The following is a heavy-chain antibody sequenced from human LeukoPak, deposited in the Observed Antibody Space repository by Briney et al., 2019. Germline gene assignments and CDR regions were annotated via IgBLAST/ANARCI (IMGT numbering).Heavy chain of an antibody. J-gene: IGHJ2*01. D-gene: IGHD4-23*01. Sequence: ASVKVSCKASGYTFTSYGISWVRQAPGQGLEWMGWISAYNGNTNYAQKLQGRVTMTTDTSTSTAYMELRSLRSDDTAVYYCAGHKVHDFGGSDWYFDLWGRGTLVTVSS. CDR3: AGHKVHDFGGSDWYFDL. CDR2: ISAYNGNT. CDR1: GYTFTSYG. V-gene: IGHV1-18*01.